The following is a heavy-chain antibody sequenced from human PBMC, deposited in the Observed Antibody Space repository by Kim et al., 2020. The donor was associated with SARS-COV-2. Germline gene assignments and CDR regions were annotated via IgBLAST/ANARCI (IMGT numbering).Heavy chain of an antibody. CDR1: GFTFDDYA. Sequence: GGSLRLSCAASGFTFDDYAMHWVRQAPGKGLEWVSGISWNSGSIGYADSVKGRFTISRDNAKNSLYLQMNSLRAEDTALYYCAKGTYWGSGSYDYWGQGT. D-gene: IGHD3-10*01. CDR3: AKGTYWGSGSYDY. V-gene: IGHV3-9*01. CDR2: ISWNSGSI. J-gene: IGHJ4*02.